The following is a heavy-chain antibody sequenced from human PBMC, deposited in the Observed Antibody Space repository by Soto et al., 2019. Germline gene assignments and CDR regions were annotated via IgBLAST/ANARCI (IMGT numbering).Heavy chain of an antibody. CDR3: AKDSGELLCGPEHDAFDI. CDR2: ISGSGGST. CDR1: GFTFSSYA. V-gene: IGHV3-23*01. Sequence: EVQLLESGGGLVQPGGSLRLSCAASGFTFSSYAMSWVRQAPGKGLEWVSAISGSGGSTYYADSVKGRFTISRDNSKNTLYLQMNSLRAEDTAVYYCAKDSGELLCGPEHDAFDIWGQGTMVTVAS. D-gene: IGHD3-10*02. J-gene: IGHJ3*02.